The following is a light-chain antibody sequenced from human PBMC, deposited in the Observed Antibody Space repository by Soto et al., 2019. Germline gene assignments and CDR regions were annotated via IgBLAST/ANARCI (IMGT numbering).Light chain of an antibody. CDR3: QQTHSFPLT. CDR1: QDISSW. Sequence: DIQMTQSPSSVSASVGDSVTITCRASQDISSWLAWYQQIPGKAPKLLINSASSLQSGVPSTFSGSRSGTDFTLTISSLQPEDFATYYCQQTHSFPLTCGGGTKVEIK. J-gene: IGKJ4*01. CDR2: SAS. V-gene: IGKV1-12*01.